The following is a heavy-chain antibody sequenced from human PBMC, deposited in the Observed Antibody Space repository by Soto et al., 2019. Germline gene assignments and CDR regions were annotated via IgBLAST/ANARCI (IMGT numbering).Heavy chain of an antibody. CDR1: GYTFTSYY. V-gene: IGHV1-46*03. J-gene: IGHJ3*02. Sequence: QVQLVQSGAEVKKPGASVKVSCKASGYTFTSYYMHWVRQAPGQGLEWMGIINPSGGSTSYAQKFQGRVTMTRDTSTSTVYMELSSLRSEDTAVYYCARAGHRVITFGGVIAHDAFDIWGQGTMVTVSS. CDR2: INPSGGST. D-gene: IGHD3-16*02. CDR3: ARAGHRVITFGGVIAHDAFDI.